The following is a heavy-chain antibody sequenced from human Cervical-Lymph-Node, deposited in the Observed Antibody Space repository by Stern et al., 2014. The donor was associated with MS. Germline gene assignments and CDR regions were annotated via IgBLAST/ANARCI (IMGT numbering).Heavy chain of an antibody. CDR2: IYYSGRT. Sequence: MQLVESGPGLVKPSETLSLTCTVSGGSISSYYLSWIRQPPGKGLEWIGYIYYSGRTIYNPSLKSRVTISVDTSKNQFSLKLSSVTAADTAVYYCAREALAAGGLDYWGQGTLVTVSS. V-gene: IGHV4-59*01. CDR1: GGSISSYY. D-gene: IGHD6-13*01. CDR3: AREALAAGGLDY. J-gene: IGHJ4*02.